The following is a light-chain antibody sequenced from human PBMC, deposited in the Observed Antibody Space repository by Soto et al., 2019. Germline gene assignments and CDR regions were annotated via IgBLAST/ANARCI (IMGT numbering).Light chain of an antibody. J-gene: IGKJ1*01. Sequence: IQMTQSPSSLSASLGDRVTITCRASQDISNEFCWYQQKPGKAPKLLIHASSSLPSGVPSRFSGSGSGTDFTLTISSLQPEDFANYYCLQNYNFPWTFGQGTKVDIK. CDR1: QDISNE. V-gene: IGKV1-6*01. CDR2: ASS. CDR3: LQNYNFPWT.